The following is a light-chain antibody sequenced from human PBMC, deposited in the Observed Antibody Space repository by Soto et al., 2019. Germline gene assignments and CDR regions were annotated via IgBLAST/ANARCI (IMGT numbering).Light chain of an antibody. CDR1: QDISNY. J-gene: IGKJ2*01. V-gene: IGKV1-5*03. CDR2: KAS. Sequence: IQMTQSPSSLSASVGDRVTITCQASQDISNYLNWYQQKPGKAPKLLIYKASSLESGVPSRFSGSGSGTEFTLTISSLQPDDFATYYCQQYNSYSLYTFGQGTKVDI. CDR3: QQYNSYSLYT.